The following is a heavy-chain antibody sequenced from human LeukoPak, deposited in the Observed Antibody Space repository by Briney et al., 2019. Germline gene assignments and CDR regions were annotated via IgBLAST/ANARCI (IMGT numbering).Heavy chain of an antibody. CDR1: GFTFDDYA. Sequence: PGRSLRLSCAASGFTFDDYAMHWVRQAPGKGLEWVSGISWNSGSIGYADSVKGRFTISRGNAKNSLYLQMNSLRAEDTALYYCAKGYYGGHDYWGQGTLVTVSS. CDR3: AKGYYGGHDY. CDR2: ISWNSGSI. V-gene: IGHV3-9*01. J-gene: IGHJ4*02. D-gene: IGHD3-3*01.